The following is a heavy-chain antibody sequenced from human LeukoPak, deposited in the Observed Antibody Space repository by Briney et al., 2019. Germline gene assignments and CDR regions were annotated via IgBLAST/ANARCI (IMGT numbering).Heavy chain of an antibody. CDR2: IYYTRST. V-gene: IGHV4-39*07. Sequence: SETLSLTCTVSGGSISSSSYYWGWIRQPPGKGLEWIGSIYYTRSTYYNPSLKSRVTISVDTSKNQFSLKLSSVTAADTAVYYCARARTRITIFGVVTYYFDYWGQGTLVTVSS. CDR3: ARARTRITIFGVVTYYFDY. J-gene: IGHJ4*02. CDR1: GGSISSSSYY. D-gene: IGHD3-3*01.